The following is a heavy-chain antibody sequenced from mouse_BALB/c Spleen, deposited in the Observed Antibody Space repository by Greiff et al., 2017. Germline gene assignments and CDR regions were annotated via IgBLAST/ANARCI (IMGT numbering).Heavy chain of an antibody. D-gene: IGHD2-1*01. CDR3: ARSDFYGNYGRDAMDY. CDR2: ISSGSSTI. Sequence: EVKLVESGGGLVQPGGSRKLSCAASGFTFSSFGMHWVRQAPEKGLEWVAYISSGSSTIYYADTVKGRLTISRDNPKNTLFLQMTSLRSEDTAMYYCARSDFYGNYGRDAMDYWGQGTSVTVSS. J-gene: IGHJ4*01. CDR1: GFTFSSFG. V-gene: IGHV5-17*02.